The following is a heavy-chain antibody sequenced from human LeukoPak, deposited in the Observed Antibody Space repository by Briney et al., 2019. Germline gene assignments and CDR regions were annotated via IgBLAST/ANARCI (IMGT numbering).Heavy chain of an antibody. J-gene: IGHJ3*02. Sequence: SETLSLTCSVSGGSFSSYYWSWIRQPLGKGLEWIGYIYYSGSTNYNPSLKSRVTISVDTSKNQFSLKLSSVTAADTAVYYCAREHYDILTGLYIDAFDIWGPGTRVTVSS. CDR1: GGSFSSYY. V-gene: IGHV4-59*01. CDR2: IYYSGST. D-gene: IGHD3-9*01. CDR3: AREHYDILTGLYIDAFDI.